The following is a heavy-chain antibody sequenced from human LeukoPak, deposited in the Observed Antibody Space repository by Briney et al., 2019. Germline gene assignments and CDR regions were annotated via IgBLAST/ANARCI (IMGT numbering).Heavy chain of an antibody. V-gene: IGHV3-30-3*01. Sequence: PGRSLRLSCAASRFTFSTYAMHWVRQAPGKGLEWVAGISNDGTNEDHADSVKGRFTISRDNSKNTLYLQMNSLRAEDTAIYYCARDRIAVAGVAAFQHWGQGTLVTVSS. CDR1: RFTFSTYA. J-gene: IGHJ1*01. CDR3: ARDRIAVAGVAAFQH. D-gene: IGHD6-19*01. CDR2: ISNDGTNE.